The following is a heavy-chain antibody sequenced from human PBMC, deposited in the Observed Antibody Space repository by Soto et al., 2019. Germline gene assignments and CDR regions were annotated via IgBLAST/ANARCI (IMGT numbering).Heavy chain of an antibody. D-gene: IGHD3-10*01. CDR2: ISGSGGST. CDR3: AKDLWFGEYDAFDY. Sequence: PGESLRPACAASGFTFSSYAMSWVRQAPGKGLEWVSAISGSGGSTYYADSVKGRFTISRDNSKNTLYLQMNSLRAEDTAVYYCAKDLWFGEYDAFDYWGQGTLVTVSS. J-gene: IGHJ4*02. V-gene: IGHV3-23*01. CDR1: GFTFSSYA.